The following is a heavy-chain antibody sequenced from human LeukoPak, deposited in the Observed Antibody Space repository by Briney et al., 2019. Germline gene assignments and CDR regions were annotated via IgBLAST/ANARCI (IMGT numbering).Heavy chain of an antibody. CDR1: GFTFSSYS. V-gene: IGHV3-21*01. CDR2: ISSSSSYI. J-gene: IGHJ5*02. D-gene: IGHD6-13*01. CDR3: ARMYGSHPEENWFDP. Sequence: GGSLTLSCAPSGFTFSSYSMNWVRPPAGKGLEWVSSISSSSSYIYYADSVKGRFPISRDNAKNSLYLQMNSLRAEDTAVYYCARMYGSHPEENWFDPWGQGTLVTVSS.